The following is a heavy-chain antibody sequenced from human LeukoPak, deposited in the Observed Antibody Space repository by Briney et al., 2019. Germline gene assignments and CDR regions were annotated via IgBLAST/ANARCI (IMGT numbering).Heavy chain of an antibody. CDR2: INPDTGAT. CDR3: ARDGAVPGSYNWFDL. J-gene: IGHJ5*02. V-gene: IGHV1-2*02. Sequence: EASVKVSCKASGYTFTGYYMHWVRQAPGQGLEWMGWINPDTGATRWPQKFQGRVTMTRDASISIAYMEVSSLRYDDTAVYYCARDGAVPGSYNWFDLWAQGTLVTVSS. D-gene: IGHD6-19*01. CDR1: GYTFTGYY.